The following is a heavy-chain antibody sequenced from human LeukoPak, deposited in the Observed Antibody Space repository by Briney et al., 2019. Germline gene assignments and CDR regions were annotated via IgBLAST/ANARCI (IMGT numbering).Heavy chain of an antibody. CDR2: IWYDGSKE. D-gene: IGHD3-22*01. CDR3: ARDYYDSSGYYFGAFDI. CDR1: GFTFSSYG. V-gene: IGHV3-33*01. Sequence: QPGRSLRLSCAASGFTFSSYGMHWVRQAPGKGLEWVAVIWYDGSKEYYAGSVKGRFTISRDNSKNTLYLQMNSLRAEDTAVYYCARDYYDSSGYYFGAFDIWGQGTMVTVSS. J-gene: IGHJ3*02.